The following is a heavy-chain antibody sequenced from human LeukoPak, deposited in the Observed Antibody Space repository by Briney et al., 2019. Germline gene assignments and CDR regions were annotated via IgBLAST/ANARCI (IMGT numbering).Heavy chain of an antibody. Sequence: ASVKVSCKASGGTFSSYAISWVRQAPGQGLEWMGGIIPIFGTANYAQKFQGRITITADKSTSTAYMELSSLRSEDTAAHYCARGGSLDVVPAAIRKTHQFDYWGQGTLVTVSS. V-gene: IGHV1-69*06. CDR1: GGTFSSYA. J-gene: IGHJ4*02. CDR2: IIPIFGTA. CDR3: ARGGSLDVVPAAIRKTHQFDY. D-gene: IGHD2-2*02.